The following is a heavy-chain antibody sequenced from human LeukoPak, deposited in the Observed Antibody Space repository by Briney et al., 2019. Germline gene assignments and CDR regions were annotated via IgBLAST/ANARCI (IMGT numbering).Heavy chain of an antibody. D-gene: IGHD6-19*01. CDR1: GYTFTSYG. J-gene: IGHJ4*02. CDR3: ARATQSYGQWLVEGY. CDR2: INPSGGST. Sequence: ASVKVSCKASGYTFTSYGISWVRQAPGQGLEWMGIINPSGGSTSYAPKFQGRVTMTRATSTSTVYMELSSLRSEDTAVYYCARATQSYGQWLVEGYWGQGTLVTASS. V-gene: IGHV1-46*01.